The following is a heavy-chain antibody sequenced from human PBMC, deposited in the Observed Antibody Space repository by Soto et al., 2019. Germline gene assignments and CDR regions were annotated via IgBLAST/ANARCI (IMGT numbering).Heavy chain of an antibody. CDR2: IKEDGSEK. V-gene: IGHV3-7*01. Sequence: LRLSCAASGFSFSGSWMDWVRQAPGKGPERVANIKEDGSEKNYVDSVKGRFTISRDNAKNSLYLQMNSLRAEDTAVYYCASLGRHGWGQGTTVTVSS. D-gene: IGHD3-16*01. CDR3: ASLGRHG. CDR1: GFSFSGSW. J-gene: IGHJ6*02.